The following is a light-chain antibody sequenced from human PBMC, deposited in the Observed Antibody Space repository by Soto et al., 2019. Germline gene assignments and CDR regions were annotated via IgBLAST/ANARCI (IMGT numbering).Light chain of an antibody. Sequence: DVPMTQSPSSLSASVGDRVTITCQASQDISNYLNWYQQKPGKAPKLLIYDASNLETGVPSRFSGSGSVTDFTFTISSLQPEDISTYYCQQYDNLPMYTFGQGTKLEIK. CDR1: QDISNY. CDR3: QQYDNLPMYT. CDR2: DAS. V-gene: IGKV1-33*01. J-gene: IGKJ2*01.